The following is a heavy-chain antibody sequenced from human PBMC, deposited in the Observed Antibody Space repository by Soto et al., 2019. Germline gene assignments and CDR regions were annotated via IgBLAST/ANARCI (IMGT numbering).Heavy chain of an antibody. CDR3: ARGAYYYDSSRYYFPDY. CDR2: IIPIFGTA. D-gene: IGHD3-22*01. J-gene: IGHJ4*02. Sequence: QVQLVQSGAEVKKPGSSVKVSCKASGGTFSSYAISWVRQAPGQGLEWMGGIIPIFGTANYAQKVQGRVTITAAKSTSTAYMELSSLRSENTAVYYCARGAYYYDSSRYYFPDYWGQATLLTVSS. V-gene: IGHV1-69*06. CDR1: GGTFSSYA.